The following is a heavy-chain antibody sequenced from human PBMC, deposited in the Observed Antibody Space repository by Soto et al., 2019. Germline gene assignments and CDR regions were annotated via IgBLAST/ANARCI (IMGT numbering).Heavy chain of an antibody. J-gene: IGHJ5*02. CDR2: ISGSGGST. CDR3: AKEEYCSGGSCYGNWFDP. Sequence: GGSLRLSFAASGVTFRSYAMSWVRQAPGKGLEWVSAISGSGGSTYYADSVKGRFTISRDNSKNTLYLQMNSLRAEDTAVYYCAKEEYCSGGSCYGNWFDPWGQGTLVTVSS. V-gene: IGHV3-23*01. CDR1: GVTFRSYA. D-gene: IGHD2-15*01.